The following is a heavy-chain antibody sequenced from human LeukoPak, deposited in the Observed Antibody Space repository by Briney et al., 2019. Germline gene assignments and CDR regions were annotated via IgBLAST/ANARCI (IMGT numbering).Heavy chain of an antibody. Sequence: ASVKVSCEASGYTFTGYYMHWVRQAPGQGLEWMGWINPNSGGTNYAQKFQGRVTMTRDTSISTAYMELSRLRSDDTAVYYCAREGGLGSYGKYYYYGMDVWGQGTTVTVSS. CDR3: AREGGLGSYGKYYYYGMDV. V-gene: IGHV1-2*02. CDR2: INPNSGGT. CDR1: GYTFTGYY. J-gene: IGHJ6*02. D-gene: IGHD3-16*01.